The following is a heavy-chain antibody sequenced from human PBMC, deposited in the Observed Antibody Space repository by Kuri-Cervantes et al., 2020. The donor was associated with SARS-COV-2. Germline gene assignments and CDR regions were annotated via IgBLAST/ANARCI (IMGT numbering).Heavy chain of an antibody. CDR2: ISYDGINK. CDR1: GFTFASYA. V-gene: IGHV3-30-3*01. J-gene: IGHJ6*04. Sequence: SLKISCAASGFTFASYAMHWVRQAPGKGLEWVTLISYDGINKFYADSVKGRFTISRVNSKNTLYLQMNSLRAEDTAVYYCAREVSHHCSSTSCYRGWGLDVWGKGTTVTVSS. D-gene: IGHD2-2*02. CDR3: AREVSHHCSSTSCYRGWGLDV.